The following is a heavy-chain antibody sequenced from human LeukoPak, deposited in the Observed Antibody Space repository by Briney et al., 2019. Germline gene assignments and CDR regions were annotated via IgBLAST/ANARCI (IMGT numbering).Heavy chain of an antibody. J-gene: IGHJ4*02. D-gene: IGHD3-16*01. V-gene: IGHV3-33*01. Sequence: SGRSLRLSCAASGFSFDTHGMHWVRQAPGKGLEWVAVIWYDGSKKYYADSVKGRFTISRDNSKKSLFLQMNSLGAEDTALYYCARDVFEDSSGGSFDFWGQGTLVTVSS. CDR1: GFSFDTHG. CDR2: IWYDGSKK. CDR3: ARDVFEDSSGGSFDF.